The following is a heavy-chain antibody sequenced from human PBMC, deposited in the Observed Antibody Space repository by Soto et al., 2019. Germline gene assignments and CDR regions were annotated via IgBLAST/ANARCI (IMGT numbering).Heavy chain of an antibody. D-gene: IGHD6-13*01. Sequence: PGESLKISCKGSGYSFSTNWIGWVRQMPGKGLEWMGIIYPGDSDTRYSPSFEGQVAISADKSINTAYLQWISLKASDTAMYYCARHSGIVTDGTEWGQGTLVTVSS. CDR3: ARHSGIVTDGTE. V-gene: IGHV5-51*01. CDR2: IYPGDSDT. CDR1: GYSFSTNW. J-gene: IGHJ1*01.